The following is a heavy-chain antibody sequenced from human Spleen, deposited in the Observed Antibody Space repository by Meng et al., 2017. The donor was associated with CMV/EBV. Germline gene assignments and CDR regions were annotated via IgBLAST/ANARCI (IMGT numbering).Heavy chain of an antibody. J-gene: IGHJ6*02. CDR2: ISYDASSK. CDR3: ARVYCSSTSCYENYYYGMDV. V-gene: IGHV3-30-3*01. Sequence: GESLKISCAASGFTFSHYVMHWVRQAPGKGLEWVALISYDASSKFYADSVKGRFTISRDNAKNSLYLQMNSLRAEDTAVYYCARVYCSSTSCYENYYYGMDVWGQGTTVTVSS. CDR1: GFTFSHYV. D-gene: IGHD2-2*01.